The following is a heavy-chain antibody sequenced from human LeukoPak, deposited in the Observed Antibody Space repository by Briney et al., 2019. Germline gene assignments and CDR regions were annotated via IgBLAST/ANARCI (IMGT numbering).Heavy chain of an antibody. D-gene: IGHD1-7*01. CDR2: ISKDGSDK. CDR1: GFTFSDYA. V-gene: IGHV3-30-3*01. Sequence: GGSLRLSCATSGFTFSDYAMHWVRQAPGKGLEWVAVISKDGSDKYYPGSVRGRFTISRDNSKNTIYLQMDSLRAEDTAIYYCARDYWWNYDYWGQGTLVTVSS. J-gene: IGHJ4*02. CDR3: ARDYWWNYDY.